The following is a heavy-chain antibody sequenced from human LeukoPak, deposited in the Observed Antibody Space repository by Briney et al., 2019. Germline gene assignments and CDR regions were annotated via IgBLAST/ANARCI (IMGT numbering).Heavy chain of an antibody. CDR2: ISGSGATI. J-gene: IGHJ3*02. D-gene: IGHD3-22*01. Sequence: PGGSLRLSCAASGFTFSTYSMNWVRQAPGKGLEWVSYISGSGATIYYADSVKGRFTISRDNANNSLYLQMNSLKDGDTAVYYCARDVYYDSSGYYPDAFDIWGQGTMVTVSS. CDR1: GFTFSTYS. CDR3: ARDVYYDSSGYYPDAFDI. V-gene: IGHV3-48*02.